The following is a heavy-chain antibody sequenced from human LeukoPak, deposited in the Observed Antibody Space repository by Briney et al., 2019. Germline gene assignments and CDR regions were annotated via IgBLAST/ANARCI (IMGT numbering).Heavy chain of an antibody. CDR1: GGSLSGYY. CDR3: ARGLGHYGSGSYYTP. CDR2: INHSGST. V-gene: IGHV4-34*01. D-gene: IGHD3-10*01. Sequence: SETLSLTCAVYGGSLSGYYWSWIRQPPGKGLEWIGEINHSGSTNYNPSLKSRVTISVDTSKNQFSLKLSSVTAADTAVYYCARGLGHYGSGSYYTPWGQGTLVTVSS. J-gene: IGHJ5*02.